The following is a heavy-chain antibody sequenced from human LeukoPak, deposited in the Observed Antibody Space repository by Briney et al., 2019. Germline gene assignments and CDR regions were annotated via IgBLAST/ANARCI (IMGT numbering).Heavy chain of an antibody. CDR2: ISSSGSTI. CDR3: AREIRDRERVVGATPPAFDI. Sequence: PGGSLRLSCAASGFTFSSYEMNWVRQAPGKGLESVSYISSSGSTIYYADSVKGRFTISRDNAKNSLYLQMNSLRAEDTAVYYCAREIRDRERVVGATPPAFDIWGQGTMVTVSS. V-gene: IGHV3-48*03. CDR1: GFTFSSYE. J-gene: IGHJ3*02. D-gene: IGHD1-26*01.